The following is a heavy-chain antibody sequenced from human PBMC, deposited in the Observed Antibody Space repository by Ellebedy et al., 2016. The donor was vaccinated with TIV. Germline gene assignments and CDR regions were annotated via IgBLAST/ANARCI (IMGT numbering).Heavy chain of an antibody. CDR3: LLEISAAAHYDALDI. Sequence: GESLKISCKGSGYSFTSYWIGWVRQMPGKGLEWMGIIYPGDSDTRYSPSFHGQVTISADKSISTAYLQWSSLKASDTAMYYCLLEISAAAHYDALDIWGQGTMVTVSS. V-gene: IGHV5-51*01. CDR1: GYSFTSYW. D-gene: IGHD6-13*01. CDR2: IYPGDSDT. J-gene: IGHJ3*02.